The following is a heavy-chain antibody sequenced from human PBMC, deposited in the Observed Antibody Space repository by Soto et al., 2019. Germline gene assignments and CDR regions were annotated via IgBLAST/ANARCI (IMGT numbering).Heavy chain of an antibody. CDR1: GGSFSGDY. CDR2: INHSGST. D-gene: IGHD3-3*01. J-gene: IGHJ5*02. CDR3: ARDVGLQHDTGYYDFWSGKNNWFDP. V-gene: IGHV4-34*01. Sequence: ETLSLTFAVYGGSFSGDYWSWIRQPPGKGLEWIGEINHSGSTNYNPSLKSRVTISVDTSKNQFSLRLSSVTAADTAVYYCARDVGLQHDTGYYDFWSGKNNWFDPWGQGILVTVSS.